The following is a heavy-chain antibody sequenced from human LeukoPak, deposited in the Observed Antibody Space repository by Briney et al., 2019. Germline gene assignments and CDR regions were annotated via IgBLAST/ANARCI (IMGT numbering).Heavy chain of an antibody. J-gene: IGHJ4*02. Sequence: SETLTLTCTVSGGSISNYFRNWIRQSPGKGLEWIGYIYNSGNTKYNPSLKSRVTVSVGTSKNQFSLKLSSVTAADTAVYYCARASFNTYGIDGFDYWGQGTLVTVSS. V-gene: IGHV4-59*01. CDR2: IYNSGNT. D-gene: IGHD5-24*01. CDR1: GGSISNYF. CDR3: ARASFNTYGIDGFDY.